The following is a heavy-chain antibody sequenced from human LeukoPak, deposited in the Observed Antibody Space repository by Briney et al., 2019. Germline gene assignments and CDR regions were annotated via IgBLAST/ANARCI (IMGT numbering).Heavy chain of an antibody. CDR1: GGTFSSYA. Sequence: GASVKVSCKASGGTFSSYAISWVRQAPGQGLEWMGGIIPIFGTANYAQKFQGRVTITADESTSTAYMELSSLRSEDTAVYYCARVNIVVVPAANSPFYYYYGMDVWGQGTTVTVSS. CDR3: ARVNIVVVPAANSPFYYYYGMDV. V-gene: IGHV1-69*13. J-gene: IGHJ6*02. D-gene: IGHD2-2*01. CDR2: IIPIFGTA.